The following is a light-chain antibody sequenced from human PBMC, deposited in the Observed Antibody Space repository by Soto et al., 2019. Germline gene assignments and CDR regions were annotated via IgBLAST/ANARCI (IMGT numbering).Light chain of an antibody. V-gene: IGKV3-11*01. Sequence: EVVMTQFPATLSVSPGERATLSCRASQSVGSNLAWYQHKHGQAPRLLMYDASNRATGIPARFSGSGSGTDFTLTISSLEPEDFAVYYCQQRSNWPPLTFGGGTKVDIK. CDR3: QQRSNWPPLT. J-gene: IGKJ4*01. CDR1: QSVGSN. CDR2: DAS.